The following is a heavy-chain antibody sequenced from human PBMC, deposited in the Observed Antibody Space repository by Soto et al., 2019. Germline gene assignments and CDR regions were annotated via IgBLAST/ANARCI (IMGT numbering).Heavy chain of an antibody. CDR1: GYTFNSFG. CDR3: ARYFWSGRLHYHFDF. V-gene: IGHV1-18*01. J-gene: IGHJ4*02. D-gene: IGHD3-3*01. CDR2: ISGYNANT. Sequence: QVQLVQSGPEVKKPGASVKVSCKGSGYTFNSFGISWVRQAPGQGREWMGWISGYNANTKYAQKFQGRVTMTTDTSTSTAYMELRSLRSDDTAVYYCARYFWSGRLHYHFDFWGQGTLVTVSS.